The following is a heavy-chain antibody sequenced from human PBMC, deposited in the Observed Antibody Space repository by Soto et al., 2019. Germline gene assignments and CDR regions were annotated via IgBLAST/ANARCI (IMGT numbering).Heavy chain of an antibody. CDR1: GFTFTSYS. Sequence: GSLRLSCAASGFTFTSYSMNWVRQAPGQGLEWVSYITSKSTTIRYADSVKGRFTVSRDNAKNSLYLQLNSLRDEDTAVYYCAREMGACSDSSCYPGPYDSWGQGTLVTVSS. J-gene: IGHJ5*02. V-gene: IGHV3-48*02. CDR2: ITSKSTTI. CDR3: AREMGACSDSSCYPGPYDS. D-gene: IGHD3-16*01.